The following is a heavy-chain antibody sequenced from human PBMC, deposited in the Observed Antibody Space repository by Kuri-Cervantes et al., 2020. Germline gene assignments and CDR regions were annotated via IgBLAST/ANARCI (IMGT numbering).Heavy chain of an antibody. J-gene: IGHJ4*02. CDR2: IKQDGSEK. Sequence: GGSLRLSCAASIFTLRSYGMHWVRQAPGKGLEWVANIKQDGSEKYYVDSVKGRFTISRDNAKNSLYLQMNSLRAEDTAVYYCARGGKYSSGPYYFDYWGRGTLVTVSS. CDR1: IFTLRSYG. D-gene: IGHD6-25*01. V-gene: IGHV3-7*01. CDR3: ARGGKYSSGPYYFDY.